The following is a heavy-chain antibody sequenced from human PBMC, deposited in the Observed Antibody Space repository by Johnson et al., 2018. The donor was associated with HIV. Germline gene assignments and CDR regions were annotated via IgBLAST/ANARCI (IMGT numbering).Heavy chain of an antibody. CDR2: FNWNGGST. CDR3: ARDRGQRAPLCAFDI. CDR1: GFTFDDYG. V-gene: IGHV3-20*04. D-gene: IGHD3-10*01. Sequence: VQLVESGGGVVRPGGSLRLSCAASGFTFDDYGMSWVRQAPGKGLEWVSGFNWNGGSTGYAACVKGGFPISRDNAKNSLYLQMNSLRAEDTALYYCARDRGQRAPLCAFDIWGQGTMVTVSS. J-gene: IGHJ3*02.